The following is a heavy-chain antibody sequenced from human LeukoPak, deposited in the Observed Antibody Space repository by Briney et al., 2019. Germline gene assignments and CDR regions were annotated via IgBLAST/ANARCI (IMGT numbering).Heavy chain of an antibody. V-gene: IGHV3-30*04. CDR2: ISYDGNNQ. J-gene: IGHJ4*02. Sequence: PGRSLRLSCAASGFTFSSYAMHWVRRAPGRGLEWVAVISYDGNNQYLPDSVEGRFTISRDNSKNTLYLQINSLRPEDAGIYYCSRDYYYDSGGYYSFDYWGQRTLVPVSS. CDR3: SRDYYYDSGGYYSFDY. CDR1: GFTFSSYA. D-gene: IGHD3-22*01.